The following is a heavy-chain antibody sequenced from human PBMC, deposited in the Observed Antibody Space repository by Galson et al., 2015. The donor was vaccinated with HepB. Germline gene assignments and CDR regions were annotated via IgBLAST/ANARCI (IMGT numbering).Heavy chain of an antibody. D-gene: IGHD2-21*01. J-gene: IGHJ4*02. CDR2: ISFDGSLQ. CDR3: ARDAYCAGGNCYSGLAH. CDR1: GFTFRSYG. Sequence: SLRLSCAASGFTFRSYGLHWVRQSPGKGLEWVAFISFDGSLQDYADTAKGRFTVSRDNSRKIPFLQMSSLRTDDTAIYYCARDAYCAGGNCYSGLAHWGQGTLVTVSS. V-gene: IGHV3-30-3*01.